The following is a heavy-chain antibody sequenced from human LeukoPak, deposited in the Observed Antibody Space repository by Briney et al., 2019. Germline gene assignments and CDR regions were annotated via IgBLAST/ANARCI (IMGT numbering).Heavy chain of an antibody. V-gene: IGHV1-69*13. D-gene: IGHD4-17*01. CDR2: IIPIFGTA. CDR1: GGTFSNYA. J-gene: IGHJ4*02. Sequence: ASVKVSCKASGGTFSNYALSWVRQAPGQGLEWMGGIIPIFGTANYAQKFQGRVTITADESTSTAYMELSSLRSEDTAVYYCARVPSGDCFDYWGQGTLVTVSA. CDR3: ARVPSGDCFDY.